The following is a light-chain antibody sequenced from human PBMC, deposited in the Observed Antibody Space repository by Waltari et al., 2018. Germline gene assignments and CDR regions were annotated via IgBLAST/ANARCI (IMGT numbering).Light chain of an antibody. CDR2: DAS. Sequence: EVVLTQSPATLSLSPGERATLSCRASQSFSNSLAWYQQNPGQAPRRLIYDASYRATGIPTRFSGGGSGTDFTLTISSLEPEDFAVYYCQQRSDWPPKTFGQGTKVEIK. J-gene: IGKJ1*01. CDR1: QSFSNS. CDR3: QQRSDWPPKT. V-gene: IGKV3-11*01.